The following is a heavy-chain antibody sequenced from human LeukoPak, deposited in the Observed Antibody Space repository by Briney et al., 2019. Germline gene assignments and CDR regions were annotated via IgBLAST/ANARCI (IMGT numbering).Heavy chain of an antibody. D-gene: IGHD2-15*01. CDR2: ISAYNGDT. V-gene: IGHV1-18*01. CDR1: GYTFTSYA. Sequence: ASVKVSCKASGYTFTSYAISWVRQAPGEGLEWMGWISAYNGDTDYAQKLQGRVTMTTDTSTNTAYMELRSLRSDDTAVFYCARQQCRGGSCYWGYYFDYWGQGALVTVSS. CDR3: ARQQCRGGSCYWGYYFDY. J-gene: IGHJ4*02.